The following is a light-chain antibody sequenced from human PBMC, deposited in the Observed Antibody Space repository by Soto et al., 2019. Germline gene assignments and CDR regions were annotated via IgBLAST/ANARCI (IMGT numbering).Light chain of an antibody. V-gene: IGLV2-14*01. CDR2: EVR. CDR1: SSDVGAYNY. J-gene: IGLJ1*01. CDR3: SSYRSSTNFV. Sequence: QSVLTQPASVSGSPGQSITISCTGTSSDVGAYNYVSWYQQYPGRAPKVIIFEVRKRPSGVSTRFSGSKSGDTASLTISGLQAEDEADYYCSSYRSSTNFVFGHGTKLTVL.